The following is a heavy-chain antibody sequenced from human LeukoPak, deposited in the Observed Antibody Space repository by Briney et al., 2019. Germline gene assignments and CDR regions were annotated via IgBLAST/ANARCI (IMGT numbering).Heavy chain of an antibody. V-gene: IGHV3-23*01. CDR3: AKDIQLST. Sequence: GGSLRLSCAASGFTFRGAAMTWVRQAPGKGLEWVSLISSSGNNAYCADSVKGRFTISRDNSKNTLSLQMNSLRVEDTAIYYCAKDIQLSTWGLGTRVTVSS. CDR1: GFTFRGAA. CDR2: ISSSGNNA. D-gene: IGHD5-24*01. J-gene: IGHJ3*01.